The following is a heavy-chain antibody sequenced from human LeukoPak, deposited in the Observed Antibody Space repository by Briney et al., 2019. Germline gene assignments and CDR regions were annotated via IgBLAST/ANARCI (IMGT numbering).Heavy chain of an antibody. D-gene: IGHD2-2*01. CDR2: IWHDGSNK. Sequence: GRSLRLSCAASGFTFSSFAMHWVRQAPGKGLEWLTVIWHDGSNKYYADSVKGRFTISRDNSKNTLYLQMNSLRAEDTAVYYCAKVAYCSSTSCYPDDYWGQGTLVTVSS. CDR1: GFTFSSFA. J-gene: IGHJ4*02. CDR3: AKVAYCSSTSCYPDDY. V-gene: IGHV3-33*06.